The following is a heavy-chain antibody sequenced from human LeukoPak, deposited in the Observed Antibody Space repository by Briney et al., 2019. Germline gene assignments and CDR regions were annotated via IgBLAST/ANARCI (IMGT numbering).Heavy chain of an antibody. Sequence: GGSLRLSCAASGFTFSSYAMHWVRQAPGKGLEWVAVISYDGSNKYYADSVKGRFTIPRDNSKNTLYLQMNSLRAEDTAVYYCARTATVTTAFDYWGQGTLVTVSS. J-gene: IGHJ4*02. D-gene: IGHD4-17*01. CDR2: ISYDGSNK. V-gene: IGHV3-30*04. CDR1: GFTFSSYA. CDR3: ARTATVTTAFDY.